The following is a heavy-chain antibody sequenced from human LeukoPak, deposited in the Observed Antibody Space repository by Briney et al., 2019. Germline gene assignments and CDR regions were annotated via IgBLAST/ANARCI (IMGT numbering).Heavy chain of an antibody. D-gene: IGHD1-26*01. CDR2: ISSNGGST. CDR1: GFTFSSYA. CDR3: ARGETSIVGPFDY. J-gene: IGHJ4*02. Sequence: GSLRLSCAASGFTFSSYAMHWVRQAPGKGLEYVSAISSNGGSTYYANSVKGRFTISRDNSKNTLYLQMNSLRAEDTAVYYCARGETSIVGPFDYWGQGTLVTVSS. V-gene: IGHV3-64*01.